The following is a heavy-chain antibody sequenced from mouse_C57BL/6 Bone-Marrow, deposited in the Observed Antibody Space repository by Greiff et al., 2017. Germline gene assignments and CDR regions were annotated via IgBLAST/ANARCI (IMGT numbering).Heavy chain of an antibody. J-gene: IGHJ3*01. CDR3: AREGLLRAWFAY. CDR1: GYTFTSYW. CDR2: IDPSDSYT. Sequence: QVQLQQPGAELVMPGASVKLSCKASGYTFTSYWMHWVKQRPGQGLEWIGEIDPSDSYTDYNQKFKGKSILTVDKSSSTAYMQLSSLTSEDSAVYYCAREGLLRAWFAYWGQGTLVTVSA. V-gene: IGHV1-69*01. D-gene: IGHD1-1*01.